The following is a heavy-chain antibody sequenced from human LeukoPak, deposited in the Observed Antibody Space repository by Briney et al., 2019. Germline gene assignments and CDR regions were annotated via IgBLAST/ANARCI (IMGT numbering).Heavy chain of an antibody. CDR3: AKGDADIVVVPALNYYYMDV. CDR1: GFTFSNYG. Sequence: GGSLRLSCAASGFTFSNYGMNWVRQAPGKGLEWVSGITGSGGNTYYADSVKGRFTISRDNSKNTMYLQMNSLRAEDTAVYYCAKGDADIVVVPALNYYYMDVWGKGTTVTISS. CDR2: ITGSGGNT. D-gene: IGHD2-2*01. J-gene: IGHJ6*03. V-gene: IGHV3-23*01.